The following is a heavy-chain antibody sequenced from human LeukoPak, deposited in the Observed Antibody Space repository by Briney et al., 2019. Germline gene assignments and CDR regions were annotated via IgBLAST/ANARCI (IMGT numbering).Heavy chain of an antibody. CDR1: GDSISSGTYY. CDR3: VGTIVVATTYDAFDL. J-gene: IGHJ3*01. Sequence: PSETLSLTCSVSGDSISSGTYYWSWVRQPAGKGLQWIGRMYSSGSSNYNPSLKNRVSMSVDTSKNQVSLKLNSVTAADTAIYYCVGTIVVATTYDAFDLWGHGTMVTVSS. D-gene: IGHD2-21*02. V-gene: IGHV4-61*02. CDR2: MYSSGSS.